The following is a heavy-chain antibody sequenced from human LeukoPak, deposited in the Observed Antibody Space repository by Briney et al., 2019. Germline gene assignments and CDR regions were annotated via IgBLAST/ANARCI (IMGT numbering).Heavy chain of an antibody. CDR3: TKGDCSGGDCYGGADY. D-gene: IGHD2-21*02. Sequence: GGSLRLSCVASGFTFENYAMKWVRQAPGKGLEWVSAISGTSGNTFYADSVKGRLTISRDNSKNTLYLQMTSLRAVDTAIYYCTKGDCSGGDCYGGADYWGQGTLIIVSS. CDR1: GFTFENYA. V-gene: IGHV3-23*01. J-gene: IGHJ4*02. CDR2: ISGTSGNT.